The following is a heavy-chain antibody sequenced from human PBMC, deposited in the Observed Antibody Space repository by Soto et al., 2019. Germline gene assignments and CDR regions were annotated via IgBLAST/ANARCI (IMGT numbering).Heavy chain of an antibody. J-gene: IGHJ6*02. CDR2: IAYDGSRK. Sequence: QVHLVESGGGVVQPGSSLRLSCAASEFTFRIFAMHWLRQSPGKGLEWVAVIAYDGSRKADAVKGRFTVSRDNSWNTLYLQMNSLRAEDTAIYDCARGDREDIEEVVGVRPGEYSMDVWGQWTTVTVSS. CDR1: EFTFRIFA. D-gene: IGHD2-15*01. V-gene: IGHV3-30-3*01. CDR3: ARGDREDIEEVVGVRPGEYSMDV.